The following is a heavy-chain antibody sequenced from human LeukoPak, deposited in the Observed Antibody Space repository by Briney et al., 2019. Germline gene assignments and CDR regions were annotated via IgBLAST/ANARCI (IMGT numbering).Heavy chain of an antibody. CDR1: GGSISSGDYY. J-gene: IGHJ5*02. Sequence: PSETLSLTCTVSGGSISSGDYYWSWIRQPPGKGLEWIGYIYYSGSTYYSPSLKSRVTISVDTSKNQFSLKLSSVTAADTAVYYCARIRYSSSWNNWFDPWGQGTLVTVSS. V-gene: IGHV4-30-4*01. CDR2: IYYSGST. D-gene: IGHD6-13*01. CDR3: ARIRYSSSWNNWFDP.